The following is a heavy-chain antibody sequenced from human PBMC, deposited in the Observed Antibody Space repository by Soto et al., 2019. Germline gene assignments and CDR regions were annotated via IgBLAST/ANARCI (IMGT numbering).Heavy chain of an antibody. Sequence: GGSLRLSCAASGFTFSSYWMNWVRQAPGKGLEWVAVIWYDGNRKYYADSVKGRFTISRDNSKNTLYLQMNSLRAEDTAVYYCARGSSHYYYAMNVWGQGTTVTVSS. CDR2: IWYDGNRK. CDR3: ARGSSHYYYAMNV. J-gene: IGHJ6*02. V-gene: IGHV3-33*08. CDR1: GFTFSSYW.